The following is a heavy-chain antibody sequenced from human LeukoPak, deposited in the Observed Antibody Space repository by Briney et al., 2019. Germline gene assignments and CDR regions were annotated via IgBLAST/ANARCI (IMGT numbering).Heavy chain of an antibody. Sequence: GGSLRLSCAASGFTFDDYAMQWVRQAPGKGLEWVSGISWNSGSIGYADSVKGRFTISRDNAKNSLYLQMNSLRAEDMALYYCAKDMGYDSSGYYYGDAFDIWGQGTMVTVSS. CDR2: ISWNSGSI. CDR3: AKDMGYDSSGYYYGDAFDI. V-gene: IGHV3-9*03. J-gene: IGHJ3*02. CDR1: GFTFDDYA. D-gene: IGHD3-22*01.